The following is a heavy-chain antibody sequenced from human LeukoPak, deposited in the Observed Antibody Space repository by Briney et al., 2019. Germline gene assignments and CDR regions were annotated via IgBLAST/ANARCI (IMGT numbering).Heavy chain of an antibody. CDR1: GFTFNTAC. CDR2: ISSSGSTI. D-gene: IGHD3-10*02. CDR3: AELGITMIGGV. J-gene: IGHJ6*04. V-gene: IGHV3-48*04. Sequence: GGSLRLSCAASGFTFNTACMSWVRQAPGKGLEWVSYISSSGSTIYYADSVKGRFTISRDNAKNSLYLQMNSLRAEDTAVYYCAELGITMIGGVWGKGTTVTISS.